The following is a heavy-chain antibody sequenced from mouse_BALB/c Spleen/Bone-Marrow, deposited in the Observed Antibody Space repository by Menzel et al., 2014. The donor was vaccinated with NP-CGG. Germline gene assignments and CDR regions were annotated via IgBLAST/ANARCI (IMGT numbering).Heavy chain of an antibody. Sequence: EVMLVESGGDLVKPGGSLKLSCAASGFTFSSYGMSWVRQTPDKRLEWVATISSGGSYTYYPDSVKGRFTISRDNAKNTLYLQMSSLESEDTAMYYCARQTYYDYDGYFDYWGQGTTLTVSS. CDR1: GFTFSSYG. CDR3: ARQTYYDYDGYFDY. V-gene: IGHV5-6*02. D-gene: IGHD2-4*01. CDR2: ISSGGSYT. J-gene: IGHJ2*01.